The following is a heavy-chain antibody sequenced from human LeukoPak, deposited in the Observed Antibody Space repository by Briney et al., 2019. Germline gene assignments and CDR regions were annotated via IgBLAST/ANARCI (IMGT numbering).Heavy chain of an antibody. V-gene: IGHV3-23*01. J-gene: IGHJ6*02. CDR1: GFTFSSYA. Sequence: PGGSLRLSCAASGFTFSSYAMSWVRQAPGKGLEWVSTISGSGGSTYYADSVKGRFTISRDNSKNTLYLQMNSLRAEDTAVYYCARAVVVLKYGMDVWGQGTTVTVSS. D-gene: IGHD2-2*01. CDR3: ARAVVVLKYGMDV. CDR2: ISGSGGST.